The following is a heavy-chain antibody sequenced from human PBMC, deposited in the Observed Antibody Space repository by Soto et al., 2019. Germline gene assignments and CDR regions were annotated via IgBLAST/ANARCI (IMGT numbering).Heavy chain of an antibody. Sequence: QVQLVQSGAEVKKPGSSVKVSCNASGGTFSSYAISRVRQTPGQGLEWMGGIIPIFGTANYAQKFQGRVTITADESTSTAYMELSSLRSEDTAVYYCARSGQIGIVVVTHFDYWGQGTLVTVSS. CDR3: ARSGQIGIVVVTHFDY. CDR1: GGTFSSYA. CDR2: IIPIFGTA. J-gene: IGHJ4*02. D-gene: IGHD3-22*01. V-gene: IGHV1-69*01.